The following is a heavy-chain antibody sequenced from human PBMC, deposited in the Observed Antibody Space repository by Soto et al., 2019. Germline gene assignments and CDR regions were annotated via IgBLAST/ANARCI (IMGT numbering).Heavy chain of an antibody. CDR3: ARELGYCSSTRCYKWFDP. CDR1: GGSISSGGYS. Sequence: QLQLQESGSGLVKPSQTLSLTCAVSGGSISSGGYSWSWIRQPPGKGLEWIGYIYHSGSTYYNPSLKSGVTISVDRSKNQFSLKLSSVTAADTAVYYCARELGYCSSTRCYKWFDPWGQGTLVTVSS. CDR2: IYHSGST. D-gene: IGHD2-2*02. V-gene: IGHV4-30-2*01. J-gene: IGHJ5*02.